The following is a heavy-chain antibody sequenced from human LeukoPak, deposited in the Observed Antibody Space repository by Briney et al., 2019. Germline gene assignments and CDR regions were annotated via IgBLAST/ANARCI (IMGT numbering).Heavy chain of an antibody. J-gene: IGHJ3*02. D-gene: IGHD3-10*01. CDR1: GGSISSYY. Sequence: SETLYLTCTVSGGSISSYYWSWIRQPPGKGLEWIGYIYYSGSTNYNPSLKSRVTISGDTSKNQFSLKLSSVTAADTAVYYCARAPYGSGSLDALDIWGQGTMVTVSS. CDR2: IYYSGST. V-gene: IGHV4-59*12. CDR3: ARAPYGSGSLDALDI.